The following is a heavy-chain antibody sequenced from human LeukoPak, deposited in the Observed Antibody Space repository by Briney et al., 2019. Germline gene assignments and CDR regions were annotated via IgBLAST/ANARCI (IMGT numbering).Heavy chain of an antibody. D-gene: IGHD6-13*01. CDR1: GFTFSENW. V-gene: IGHV3-74*01. J-gene: IGHJ3*01. CDR3: AREEHRLAEAGTSAFDL. Sequence: GGSVRLSCVAPGFTFSENWMHWVRQAPGKGLAWVSHINRDGGLTNYADSVKGRFTISRDNARNTVYLQMSSLRVEDTAIYFCAREEHRLAEAGTSAFDLGGQGTSVTVSP. CDR2: INRDGGLT.